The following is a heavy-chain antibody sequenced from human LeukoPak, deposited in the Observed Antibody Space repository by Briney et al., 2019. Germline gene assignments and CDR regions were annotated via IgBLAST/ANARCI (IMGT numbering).Heavy chain of an antibody. V-gene: IGHV3-64*01. Sequence: GGSLRLSCAGSGFSFNNYAMHWVRQAPGKGLEYVSAISTNGGTTYYANAVKGRFTISRDNSKNTLYLQMGSLRDEDMAVYYCGGGPSSYGFMDVWGQGTTVTVSS. CDR3: GGGPSSYGFMDV. J-gene: IGHJ6*02. D-gene: IGHD4-11*01. CDR1: GFSFNNYA. CDR2: ISTNGGTT.